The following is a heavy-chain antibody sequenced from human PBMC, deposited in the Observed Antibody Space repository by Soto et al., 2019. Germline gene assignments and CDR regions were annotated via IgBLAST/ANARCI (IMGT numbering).Heavy chain of an antibody. CDR1: GYTFTNYA. CDR3: ARESGGATATLDYYYFYMDV. D-gene: IGHD5-12*01. CDR2: LNPGNGNT. J-gene: IGHJ6*03. V-gene: IGHV1-3*01. Sequence: QVQLVQSGAEVKEPGASVKVSCRASGYTFTNYAIHWVRQAPGQRLEWMGWLNPGNGNTKYPQKFQGRVTITRDTSASTAYMFLSSLRSEDTAVYYCARESGGATATLDYYYFYMDVWGTGTTVTVSS.